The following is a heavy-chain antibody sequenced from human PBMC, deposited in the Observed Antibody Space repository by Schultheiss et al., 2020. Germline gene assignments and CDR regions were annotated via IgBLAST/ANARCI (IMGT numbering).Heavy chain of an antibody. D-gene: IGHD1-26*01. V-gene: IGHV5-51*01. CDR2: IYPGDSDT. J-gene: IGHJ3*02. CDR1: GYSFTSYW. Sequence: GGSLRLSCKGSGYSFTSYWIGWVRQMPGKGLEWMGIIYPGDSDTRYSPSFQGQVTISADKSISTAYLQWSSLKASDTAMYYCARLVSWELLVWDAFDIWGQGTMVTVS. CDR3: ARLVSWELLVWDAFDI.